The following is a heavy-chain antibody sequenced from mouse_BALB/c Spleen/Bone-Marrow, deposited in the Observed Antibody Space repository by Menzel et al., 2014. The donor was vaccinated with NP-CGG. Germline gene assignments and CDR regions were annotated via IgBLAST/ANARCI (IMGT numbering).Heavy chain of an antibody. CDR1: GFTFTDYY. CDR3: ARDINYDIYWYFDV. Sequence: DVKLQESGGGLVRPGGSLRLSCATSGFTFTDYYMSWVRQPPGKALEWLGFIRNKAKGYTSENSASVKGRFTISRDNSQSILYLQMNTLRAEDSATYYCARDINYDIYWYFDVWGAGTTVTVSS. D-gene: IGHD2-4*01. CDR2: IRNKAKGYTS. J-gene: IGHJ1*01. V-gene: IGHV7-3*02.